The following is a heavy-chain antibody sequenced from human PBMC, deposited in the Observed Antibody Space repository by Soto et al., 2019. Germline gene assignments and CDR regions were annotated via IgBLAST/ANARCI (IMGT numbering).Heavy chain of an antibody. D-gene: IGHD2-15*01. Sequence: QVQLQQWGAGLLKPSETLSLTCAIYGGPFSGYYWNWIRQPPGKGLEWIGEINHGGYTNYNPSLKSRVTMSVDTSKNQFSLKLTSVTAADTAVYYCARDRQSGYCTSASCYSYFGYWGQGTQVIVSS. CDR1: GGPFSGYY. CDR3: ARDRQSGYCTSASCYSYFGY. J-gene: IGHJ4*02. V-gene: IGHV4-34*01. CDR2: INHGGYT.